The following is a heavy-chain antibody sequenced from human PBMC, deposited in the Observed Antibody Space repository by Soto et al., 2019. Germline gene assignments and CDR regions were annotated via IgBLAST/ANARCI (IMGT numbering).Heavy chain of an antibody. Sequence: ETPSLTCTVSGRSISSSSYHWGWIRQPPGKGLEWFGSTYYSGRPYYNQSLKSRDTIFLQTYKNQFSLKLSSVTAANTAVCYCASRLFTFVGVIVTSVLDAFDIWGQGTMVTVSS. D-gene: IGHD3-16*02. CDR1: GRSISSSSYH. V-gene: IGHV4-39*01. CDR3: ASRLFTFVGVIVTSVLDAFDI. CDR2: TYYSGRP. J-gene: IGHJ3*02.